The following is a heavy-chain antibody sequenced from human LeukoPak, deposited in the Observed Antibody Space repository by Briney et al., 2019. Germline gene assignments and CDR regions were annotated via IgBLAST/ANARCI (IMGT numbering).Heavy chain of an antibody. V-gene: IGHV3-21*01. CDR2: ISSSSSYI. Sequence: GGSLRLSCAASGFTFSIYSMNWVREAPGKGLEWVSSISSSSSYIYYADSVKGRFTISRDNAKNSLYLQMNSLRAEDTAVYYCARGVVAGTFFDYWGQGTLVTVSS. CDR1: GFTFSIYS. D-gene: IGHD6-19*01. J-gene: IGHJ4*02. CDR3: ARGVVAGTFFDY.